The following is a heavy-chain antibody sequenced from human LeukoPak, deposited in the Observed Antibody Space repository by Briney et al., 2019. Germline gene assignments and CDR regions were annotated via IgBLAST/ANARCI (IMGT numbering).Heavy chain of an antibody. J-gene: IGHJ5*02. CDR3: ARDRTSGYNWFDP. Sequence: GASVKVSCKASGYTFTGYYMHWVRQAPGQGLEWMGWINPNSGDTNYAQKFQGRVTMTRDTSISTAYTELSRLTSDDTAMYYCARDRTSGYNWFDPWGQGTLVTVSS. CDR1: GYTFTGYY. V-gene: IGHV1-2*02. CDR2: INPNSGDT. D-gene: IGHD3-22*01.